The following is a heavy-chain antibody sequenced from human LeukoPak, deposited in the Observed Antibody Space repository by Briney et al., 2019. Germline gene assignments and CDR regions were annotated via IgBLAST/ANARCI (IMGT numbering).Heavy chain of an antibody. CDR1: GFTFSTHS. J-gene: IGHJ3*02. D-gene: IGHD1-1*01. V-gene: IGHV3-21*05. CDR3: AGDGTGVLPGDAFDI. Sequence: SGGSLRLSCAASGFTFSTHSMNWVRQAPGKGLEWVSYINHDGNDIYYGESVKGRFTISRDNAKNSLYLQMHTLRAEDTAVYYCAGDGTGVLPGDAFDIWSQGTMVTVSS. CDR2: INHDGNDI.